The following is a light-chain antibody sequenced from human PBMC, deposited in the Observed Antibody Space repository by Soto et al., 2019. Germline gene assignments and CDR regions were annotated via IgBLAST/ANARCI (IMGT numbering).Light chain of an antibody. V-gene: IGKV3-15*01. CDR3: HQYTNRPPWT. CDR2: GAS. Sequence: EIVMTQSPATLSGSPGERATLACRASQSVSTNLAWYQQKPDQAPRLLIYGASTRATGIPARFSGSGSGTEFTLTISSLQSDEFAVYYCHQYTNRPPWTFGQGTKV. CDR1: QSVSTN. J-gene: IGKJ1*01.